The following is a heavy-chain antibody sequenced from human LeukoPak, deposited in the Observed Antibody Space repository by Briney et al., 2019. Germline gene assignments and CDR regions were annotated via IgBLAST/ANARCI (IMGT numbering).Heavy chain of an antibody. V-gene: IGHV4-4*07. J-gene: IGHJ4*02. CDR1: GGSISSYY. CDR2: IYTSGST. D-gene: IGHD4-17*01. CDR3: ARGRSWYGDSYFDY. Sequence: KPSETLSLTCTVSGGSISSYYWSWIRQPAGKGLEWIGRIYTSGSTNYNPSLKSRVTISVDTSKNQFSLKLSSVTAADTAVYYCARGRSWYGDSYFDYWGQGTLVTVSS.